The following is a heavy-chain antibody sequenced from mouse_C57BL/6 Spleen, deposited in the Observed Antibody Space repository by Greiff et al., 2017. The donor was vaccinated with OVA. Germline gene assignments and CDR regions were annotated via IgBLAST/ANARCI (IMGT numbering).Heavy chain of an antibody. D-gene: IGHD2-4*01. CDR3: ARGVYDYDGWYFDV. Sequence: VQRVESGAELARPGASVKMSCKASGYTFTSYTMHWVKQRPGQGLEWIGYINPSSGYTKYNQKFKDKATLTADKSSSTAYMQLSSLTSEDSAVYYCARGVYDYDGWYFDVWGTGTTVTVSS. CDR1: GYTFTSYT. V-gene: IGHV1-4*01. CDR2: INPSSGYT. J-gene: IGHJ1*03.